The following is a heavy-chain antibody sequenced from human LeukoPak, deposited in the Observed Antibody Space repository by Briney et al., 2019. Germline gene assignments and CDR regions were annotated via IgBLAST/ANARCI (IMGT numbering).Heavy chain of an antibody. CDR2: IRSSRSYM. D-gene: IGHD1-26*01. CDR1: GFTFSSYS. V-gene: IGHV3-21*01. CDR3: AKEGAASAFDI. J-gene: IGHJ3*02. Sequence: GGSLRLSCAASGFTFSSYSINWVRLAPGKGLEWVSSIRSSRSYMYYADSVKGRFTISRDNAKNSLYLQMNSLRAEDTAVYYCAKEGAASAFDIWGQGSMLTVSS.